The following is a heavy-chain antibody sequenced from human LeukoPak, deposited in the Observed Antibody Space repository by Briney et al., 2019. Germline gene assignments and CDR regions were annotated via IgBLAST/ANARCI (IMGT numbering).Heavy chain of an antibody. J-gene: IGHJ4*02. D-gene: IGHD2-15*01. CDR1: GYSFTSYG. CDR2: ISAYNGKT. CDR3: ARDRYCSGGSCYSTGDY. Sequence: ASVKVSCKASGYSFTSYGIRWVRQAPGQGVERMGWISAYNGKTNYAQKLQGRVTITTDTSTSTAYMELRSLRSDDTAVYYCARDRYCSGGSCYSTGDYWGQGTLVTVSS. V-gene: IGHV1-18*01.